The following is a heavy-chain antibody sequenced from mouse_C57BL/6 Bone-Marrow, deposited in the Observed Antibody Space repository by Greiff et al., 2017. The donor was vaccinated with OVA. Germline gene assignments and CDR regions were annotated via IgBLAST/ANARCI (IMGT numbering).Heavy chain of an antibody. CDR3: ARRAEGGTWFAY. J-gene: IGHJ3*01. CDR1: GFSLSTSGMG. Sequence: VTLKESGPGILQSSQTLSLTCSFSGFSLSTSGMGVSWIRQPSGKGLERLAHIYWDDDKRYNPSLKSRLTISKDTSRNQVFLKITSVDTADTATYYCARRAEGGTWFAYWGQGTLVTVSA. V-gene: IGHV8-12*01. CDR2: IYWDDDK.